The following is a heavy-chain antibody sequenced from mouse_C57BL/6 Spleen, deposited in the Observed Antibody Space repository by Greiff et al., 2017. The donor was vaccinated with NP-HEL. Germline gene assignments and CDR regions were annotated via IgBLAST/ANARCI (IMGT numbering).Heavy chain of an antibody. V-gene: IGHV5-4*01. CDR3: ARDASFSWFAY. CDR2: ISDGGSYT. CDR1: GFTFSSYA. J-gene: IGHJ3*01. Sequence: EVKLVESGGGLVKPGGSLKLSCAASGFTFSSYAMSWVRQTPEKRLEWVATISDGGSYTYYPDNVKGRFTISRDNAKNNLYLQMSHLKSEDTAMYYCARDASFSWFAYWGQGTLVTVSA.